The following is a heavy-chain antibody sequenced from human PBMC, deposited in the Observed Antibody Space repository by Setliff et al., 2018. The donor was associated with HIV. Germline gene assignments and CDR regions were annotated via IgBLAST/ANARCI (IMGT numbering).Heavy chain of an antibody. Sequence: ASVKVSCKASGYPFTSYGICWVRQAPGHGLEWMGYISPYNGDAYYAEKFQGRVTMTTDTSTTAVSIELTNLRSDDTAVYFCARMQAYYNFWRSTYYFDYWGQGTPVTVSS. CDR3: ARMQAYYNFWRSTYYFDY. CDR2: ISPYNGDA. CDR1: GYPFTSYG. J-gene: IGHJ4*02. V-gene: IGHV1-18*01. D-gene: IGHD3-3*01.